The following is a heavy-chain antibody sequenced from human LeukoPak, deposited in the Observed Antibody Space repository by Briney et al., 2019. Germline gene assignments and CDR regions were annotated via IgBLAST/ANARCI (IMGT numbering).Heavy chain of an antibody. CDR2: IYYSGST. CDR3: AREITVTSTTYFDY. V-gene: IGHV4-39*02. CDR1: GGSISSSSYY. Sequence: SETLSLTCTVSGGSISSSSYYWGWIRQPPGKGLEWIGSIYYSGSTYYNPSLKSRVTISVDTSKNQFSLKLSSVTAADTAVYYCAREITVTSTTYFDYWGQGTLVTVSS. J-gene: IGHJ4*02. D-gene: IGHD4-17*01.